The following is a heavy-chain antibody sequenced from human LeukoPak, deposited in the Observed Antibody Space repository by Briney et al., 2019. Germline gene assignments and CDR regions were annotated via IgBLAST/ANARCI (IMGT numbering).Heavy chain of an antibody. Sequence: PGGSLRLSCAASGFTFSTYAMHWVRQAPGKGLEWVAVISYDGSNEYYADSVKGRFTISRDNSKNTLYLQMNSLRAEDTAVYYCARDSVRRCSGGTCYSGGLDVWGKGTTVTVSS. V-gene: IGHV3-30*04. CDR1: GFTFSTYA. CDR3: ARDSVRRCSGGTCYSGGLDV. D-gene: IGHD2-15*01. J-gene: IGHJ6*04. CDR2: ISYDGSNE.